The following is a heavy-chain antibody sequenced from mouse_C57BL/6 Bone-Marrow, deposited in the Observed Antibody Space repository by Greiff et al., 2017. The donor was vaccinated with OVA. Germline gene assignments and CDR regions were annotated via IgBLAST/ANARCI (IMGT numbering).Heavy chain of an antibody. CDR1: GYTFTSYG. J-gene: IGHJ2*01. CDR2: IYPSSGDT. Sequence: QVQLQQSGAELARPGASVKLSCKASGYTFTSYGISWVKQRTGQGLEWIGEIYPSSGDTYYNEKFKGKATLTADKSSSTAYMELRSLTSEDSAVDFGARWRGRRDWDDWGQGTTLTVSS. V-gene: IGHV1-81*01. D-gene: IGHD3-3*01. CDR3: ARWRGRRDWDD.